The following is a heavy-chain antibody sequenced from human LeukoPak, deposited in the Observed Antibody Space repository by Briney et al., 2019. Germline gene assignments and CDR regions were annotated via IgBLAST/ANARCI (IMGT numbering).Heavy chain of an antibody. CDR3: ARGGTRHYDILTGYYLITHYFDY. D-gene: IGHD3-9*01. CDR1: GFTFSSYE. V-gene: IGHV3-48*03. Sequence: GGSLRLSCAASGFTFSSYEMNWVRPAAGKGLEWVSYISSSGSTIYYADSVKGRSTISRDNAKNSLYLQMNSLRAEDTAVYYCARGGTRHYDILTGYYLITHYFDYWGQGTLVTVSS. CDR2: ISSSGSTI. J-gene: IGHJ4*02.